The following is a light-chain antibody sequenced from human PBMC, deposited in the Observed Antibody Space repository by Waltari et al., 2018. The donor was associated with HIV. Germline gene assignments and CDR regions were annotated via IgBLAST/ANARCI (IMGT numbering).Light chain of an antibody. CDR2: WAS. Sequence: IVMTQSPDSLAVSLGERATINCKSSQSVLYSSNNKNYLVWSQQRPGQPPKLLIYWASTRESGVPDRFSGSGSGTDFTLTISSLQAEDVAVYYCQQYYNLPWTFGQGTKVEIK. CDR3: QQYYNLPWT. V-gene: IGKV4-1*01. J-gene: IGKJ1*01. CDR1: QSVLYSSNNKNY.